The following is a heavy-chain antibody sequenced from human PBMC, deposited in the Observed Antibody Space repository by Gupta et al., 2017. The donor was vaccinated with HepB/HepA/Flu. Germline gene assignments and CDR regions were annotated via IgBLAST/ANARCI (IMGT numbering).Heavy chain of an antibody. CDR1: GFTFNAYG. Sequence: QVQLVASGGGVVQPGRSLRLSCAASGFTFNAYGMHWVGQAPGKGLEWVAVRWHDGSKKSYVDPVKGRFSISRDNSESMVDLQINSLRAEDTAVYCCARGTGYNWGYFDYWGQGILVTVSS. J-gene: IGHJ4*02. D-gene: IGHD1-1*01. CDR3: ARGTGYNWGYFDY. CDR2: RWHDGSKK. V-gene: IGHV3-33*01.